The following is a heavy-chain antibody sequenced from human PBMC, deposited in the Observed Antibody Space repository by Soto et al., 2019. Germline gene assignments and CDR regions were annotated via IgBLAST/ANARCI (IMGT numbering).Heavy chain of an antibody. CDR1: GESFSGYY. CDR2: IDHSGTT. CDR3: TRGRPPRY. Sequence: ASETLSLTCAVYGESFSGYYWSWIRQPPGKGLEWIGDIDHSGTTHYNPSLKNRVTILIDTSKKHFSLNLTSVTAADTAAYFCTRGRPPRYWGKGTLVTVS. V-gene: IGHV4-34*01. J-gene: IGHJ4*02.